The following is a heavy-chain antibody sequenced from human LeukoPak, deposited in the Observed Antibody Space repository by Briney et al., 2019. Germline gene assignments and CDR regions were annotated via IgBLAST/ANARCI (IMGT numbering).Heavy chain of an antibody. CDR1: GGSISSGNYY. J-gene: IGHJ6*03. Sequence: PSETLSLTCTVSGGSISSGNYYWSWIRQPAGKGLEWIGRIYTSGSTNYTPSLKSRVTISVDTSKNQSSLKLSSVTAADTAVYYCARERYYYYYMDVWGKGTTVTISS. CDR3: ARERYYYYYMDV. CDR2: IYTSGST. V-gene: IGHV4-61*02.